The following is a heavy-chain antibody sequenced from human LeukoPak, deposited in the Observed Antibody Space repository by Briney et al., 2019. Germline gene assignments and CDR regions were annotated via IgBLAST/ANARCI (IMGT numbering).Heavy chain of an antibody. J-gene: IGHJ5*02. CDR2: IRSKANSYAT. CDR1: GFTFSGSD. Sequence: GGSLRLSCAASGFTFSGSDMHWVRQASGKGLEWVGRIRSKANSYATAYTASVKGRFTISRDDSKNTAYLQMNSLKTEDTAVYYCTRDSSVSPPSRGWFDPWGQGTLVTVSS. D-gene: IGHD3-22*01. V-gene: IGHV3-73*01. CDR3: TRDSSVSPPSRGWFDP.